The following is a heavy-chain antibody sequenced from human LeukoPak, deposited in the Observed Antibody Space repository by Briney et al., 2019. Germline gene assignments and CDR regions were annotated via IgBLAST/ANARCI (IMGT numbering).Heavy chain of an antibody. D-gene: IGHD5-18*01. CDR2: MSTSGST. Sequence: SETLSLTCTVSGGSISSYYWSWIRQSAGKGLEWIGRMSTSGSTKYNPSLKSRLTMSIDTSKNQFSLKLSSVTAADTAVYYCARDTYNYGSSAYYFDYWGQGTLVTVSS. CDR3: ARDTYNYGSSAYYFDY. CDR1: GGSISSYY. J-gene: IGHJ4*02. V-gene: IGHV4-4*07.